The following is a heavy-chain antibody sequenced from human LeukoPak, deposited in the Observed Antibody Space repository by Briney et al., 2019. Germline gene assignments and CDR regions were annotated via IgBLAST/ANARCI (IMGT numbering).Heavy chain of an antibody. D-gene: IGHD2-15*01. CDR2: INPNSGGT. V-gene: IGHV1-2*04. CDR3: ARDSSPGVVENYFDY. J-gene: IGHJ4*02. CDR1: GYTFTSYG. Sequence: GASVKVSCKASGYTFTSYGISWVRQAPGQGLEWMGWINPNSGGTNYAQKFQGWVTMTRGTSISTAYMELSRLRSDDTAVYYCARDSSPGVVENYFDYWGQGTLVTVSS.